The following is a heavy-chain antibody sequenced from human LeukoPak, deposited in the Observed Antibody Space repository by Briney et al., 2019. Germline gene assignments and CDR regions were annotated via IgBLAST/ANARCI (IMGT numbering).Heavy chain of an antibody. V-gene: IGHV3-30*02. CDR2: IWYGGSGSNK. D-gene: IGHD3-3*01. J-gene: IGHJ4*02. CDR3: AKDLGDGFWSGYAAF. Sequence: GGSLRLSCAASGFTFNNSGMHWVRQAPGKGQEWVAVIWYGGSGSNKYYADSVKGRFTISRDNSKNMLYLEMNSLRAEDTAVYYCAKDLGDGFWSGYAAFWGLGTLVTVSS. CDR1: GFTFNNSG.